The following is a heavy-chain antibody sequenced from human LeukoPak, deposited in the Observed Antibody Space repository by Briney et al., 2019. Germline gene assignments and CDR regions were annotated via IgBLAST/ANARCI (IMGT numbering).Heavy chain of an antibody. CDR3: ARDRQDGGVVIPTGY. CDR2: IYCSGST. D-gene: IGHD3-3*01. Sequence: SETLSLTCTVSGGSISSGGYYWSWIRQHPGKGLEWIGYIYCSGSTYYNPSLKSRVTISVDTSKNQFSLKLSSVTAADTAVYYCARDRQDGGVVIPTGYWGQGTLVTVSS. CDR1: GGSISSGGYY. V-gene: IGHV4-31*03. J-gene: IGHJ1*01.